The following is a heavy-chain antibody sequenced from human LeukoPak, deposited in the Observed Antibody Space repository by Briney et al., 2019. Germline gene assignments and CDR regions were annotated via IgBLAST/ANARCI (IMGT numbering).Heavy chain of an antibody. J-gene: IGHJ3*02. CDR1: GGTFSSYA. Sequence: ASVKVSCKASGGTFSSYAISWVRQAPGQGLEWMGWISAYNGNTNYAQKLQGRVTMTTDTSTSTAYMELRSLGSDDTAVYYCASGESPAHAFDIWGQGTMVTVSS. CDR2: ISAYNGNT. V-gene: IGHV1-18*01. D-gene: IGHD2/OR15-2a*01. CDR3: ASGESPAHAFDI.